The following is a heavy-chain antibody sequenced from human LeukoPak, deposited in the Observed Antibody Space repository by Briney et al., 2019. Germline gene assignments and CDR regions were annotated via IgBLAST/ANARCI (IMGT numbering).Heavy chain of an antibody. J-gene: IGHJ4*02. Sequence: GGSLRLSCAASGFTFSSYAMHWVRQAPGKGLEWVAVISYDGSNKYYADSVKGRFTISRDNSKNTLYLQMNNLRAEDTAVYYCASQEYSSSGGDYWGQGTLVTVSS. CDR3: ASQEYSSSGGDY. V-gene: IGHV3-30-3*01. CDR2: ISYDGSNK. CDR1: GFTFSSYA. D-gene: IGHD6-6*01.